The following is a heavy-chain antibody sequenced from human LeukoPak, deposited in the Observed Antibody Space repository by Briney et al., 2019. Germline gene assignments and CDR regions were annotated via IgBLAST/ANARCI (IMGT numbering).Heavy chain of an antibody. V-gene: IGHV3-7*01. CDR2: INLDGSEK. CDR3: ARDPLALHYYYYMDV. CDR1: GFTFSSYW. J-gene: IGHJ6*03. Sequence: GGSLRLSCTASGFTFSSYWVSWARQAPGKGLEWVANINLDGSEKNYVDSVKGRFTISRDNARKSLYLQMNSLRAEDTAVYYCARDPLALHYYYYMDVWGIGTTVTVSS.